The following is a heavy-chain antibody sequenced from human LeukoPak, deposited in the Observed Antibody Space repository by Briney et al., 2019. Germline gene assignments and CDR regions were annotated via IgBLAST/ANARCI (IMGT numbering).Heavy chain of an antibody. D-gene: IGHD3-16*01. Sequence: SETLSLTCTVSGGSISSYYWSWIRQPPGKGLEWIGYIYYSGSTNYNPPLKSRVTISVDTSKNQFSLKLSSVTAADTAVYYCAGNSVSLGYWGQGTLVTVSS. CDR3: AGNSVSLGY. CDR1: GGSISSYY. J-gene: IGHJ4*02. V-gene: IGHV4-59*08. CDR2: IYYSGST.